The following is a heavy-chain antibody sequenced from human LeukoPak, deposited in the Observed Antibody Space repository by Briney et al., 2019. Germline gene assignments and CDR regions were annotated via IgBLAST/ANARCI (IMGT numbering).Heavy chain of an antibody. Sequence: GASVKVSCKASGYTFTGYYMHWVRQAPGQGLEWMGWINPNSGGTNYAQKFQGRVTMTRDTSISTAYMELSRLRSDDTAVYYCARDRSWGVTPFDYWGQGTLVTVSS. D-gene: IGHD3-16*01. CDR3: ARDRSWGVTPFDY. CDR1: GYTFTGYY. CDR2: INPNSGGT. V-gene: IGHV1-2*02. J-gene: IGHJ4*02.